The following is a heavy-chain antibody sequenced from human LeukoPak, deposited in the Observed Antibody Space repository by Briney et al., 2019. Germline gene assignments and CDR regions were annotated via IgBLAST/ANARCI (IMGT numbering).Heavy chain of an antibody. CDR2: ISGSGGST. CDR1: GFTFSNYA. V-gene: IGHV3-23*01. CDR3: AKAAAGGIHSYSHYGMDV. Sequence: AGGSLRLSCVASGFTFSNYAMTRVRQAPGKGLECVSGISGSGGSTNYAGSVKGRFTISRDNSKNTLYLQMNSLRAEDTAVYYCAKAAAGGIHSYSHYGMDVWGTGTTVTVSS. J-gene: IGHJ6*04. D-gene: IGHD2-21*01.